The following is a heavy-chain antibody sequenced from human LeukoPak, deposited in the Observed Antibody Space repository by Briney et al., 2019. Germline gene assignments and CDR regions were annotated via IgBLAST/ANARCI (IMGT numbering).Heavy chain of an antibody. CDR2: ISSSGSTI. CDR3: ARDPNDYVWGSRFDY. Sequence: GGSLRLSCAASGFTFSDYYMSWIRQAPGKGLEWVSYISSSGSTIYYADSVKGRFTISRDNAKNSLYLQMNSLRAEDTAVYYCARDPNDYVWGSRFDYWGQGTLVTVSS. D-gene: IGHD3-16*01. J-gene: IGHJ4*02. CDR1: GFTFSDYY. V-gene: IGHV3-11*01.